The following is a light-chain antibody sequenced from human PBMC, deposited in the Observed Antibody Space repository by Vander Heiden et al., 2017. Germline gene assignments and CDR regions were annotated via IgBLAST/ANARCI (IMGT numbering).Light chain of an antibody. CDR1: QSISSY. CDR2: AAS. Sequence: DIQMTQSPSSLSASVEDRVTITCRASQSISSYLNWYQQKPGKAPKLLIYAASSLRSGVPSRFSGSGSGTDFTLTISSLQPEDFATYYCQQSYSTPLTFGGGTKVEIK. J-gene: IGKJ4*01. CDR3: QQSYSTPLT. V-gene: IGKV1-39*01.